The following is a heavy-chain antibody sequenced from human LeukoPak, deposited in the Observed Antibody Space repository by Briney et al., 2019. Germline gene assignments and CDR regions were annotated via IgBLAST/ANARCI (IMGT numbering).Heavy chain of an antibody. V-gene: IGHV3-74*01. CDR1: GFTFSNYW. Sequence: GGSLRLSCAASGFTFSNYWMHWVRQAPGKGLVWVSRINGDGSSTSYADSVKGRFTISRDNAKNTLYLQMNSLRAEDTAVYYCAAYDSSGYSGKYFQHWGQGTLVTVSS. CDR3: AAYDSSGYSGKYFQH. J-gene: IGHJ1*01. CDR2: INGDGSST. D-gene: IGHD3-22*01.